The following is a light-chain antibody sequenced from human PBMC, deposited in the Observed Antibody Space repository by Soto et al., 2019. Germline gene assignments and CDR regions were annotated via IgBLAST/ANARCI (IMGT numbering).Light chain of an antibody. CDR1: SSDVGGYNS. CDR3: CSYAGTYTVA. CDR2: DVT. V-gene: IGLV2-11*01. Sequence: QSVLTQPRSVSGSPGQSVAISCTGTSSDVGGYNSVSWYQQHPGKAPKLLIYDVTTRPSGVPDRFSGSKSGNTASLTISGLQAEDEADYYCCSYAGTYTVAFGGGTQLTVL. J-gene: IGLJ7*01.